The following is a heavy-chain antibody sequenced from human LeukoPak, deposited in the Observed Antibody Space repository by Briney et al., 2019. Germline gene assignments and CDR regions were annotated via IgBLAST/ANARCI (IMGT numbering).Heavy chain of an antibody. CDR1: GGSISSSSYY. CDR2: IYHSGST. CDR3: ARFSSTEGAFDI. D-gene: IGHD2-2*01. Sequence: SETLSLTCTVSGGSISSSSYYWGWIRQPPGKGLEWTGSIYHSGSTYYNPSLKSRVTISVDTSKNQFSLKLSSVTAADTAVYYCARFSSTEGAFDIWGQGTMVTVSS. V-gene: IGHV4-39*07. J-gene: IGHJ3*02.